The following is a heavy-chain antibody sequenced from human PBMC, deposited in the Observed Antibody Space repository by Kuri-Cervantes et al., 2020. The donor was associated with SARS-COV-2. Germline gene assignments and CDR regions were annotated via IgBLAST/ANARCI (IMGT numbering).Heavy chain of an antibody. Sequence: LPCAVSGGSISSGDYYWSWIRQPPGKGLEWIGYIYHSGSTYYNPSLKSRVTISVDRSKNQFSLKLSSVTAADTAVYYCARSFSSWYPDYWGQGTLVTVSS. CDR3: ARSFSSWYPDY. D-gene: IGHD6-13*01. V-gene: IGHV4-30-2*01. CDR2: IYHSGST. J-gene: IGHJ4*02. CDR1: GGSISSGDYY.